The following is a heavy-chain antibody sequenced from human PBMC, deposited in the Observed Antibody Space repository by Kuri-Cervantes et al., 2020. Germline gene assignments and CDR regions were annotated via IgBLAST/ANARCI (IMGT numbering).Heavy chain of an antibody. D-gene: IGHD6-13*01. CDR3: ARGLNIAAAANY. CDR1: GYTFTSYD. CDR2: MNTKSGNT. Sequence: ASVKVSCKASGYTFTSYDINWVRQATGQGLEWMGWMNTKSGNTGYAQKFQGRVTMTRSTSISTAYMELSSLRSEDTAVYYCARGLNIAAAANYWGQGTLATVSS. J-gene: IGHJ4*02. V-gene: IGHV1-8*02.